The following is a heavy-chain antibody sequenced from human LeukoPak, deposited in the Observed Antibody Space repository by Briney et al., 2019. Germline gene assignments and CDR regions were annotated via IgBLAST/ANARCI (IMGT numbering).Heavy chain of an antibody. Sequence: ASVKVSCKASGYTFTSYDINWVRQATGQGLEWMGWMNPNSGNTGYAQKFQGRVTMTRNTSISTAYMELSSLRSEDTAVYYCARALLYVNWFDPWGQGTLVTVSS. V-gene: IGHV1-8*01. J-gene: IGHJ5*02. CDR3: ARALLYVNWFDP. CDR2: MNPNSGNT. CDR1: GYTFTSYD. D-gene: IGHD2-2*02.